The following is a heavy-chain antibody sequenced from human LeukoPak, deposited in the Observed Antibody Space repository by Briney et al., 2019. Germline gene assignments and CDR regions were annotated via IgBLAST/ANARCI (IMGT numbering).Heavy chain of an antibody. D-gene: IGHD6-19*01. Sequence: PGGSLRLSCAASGFTFSNYAMSWVRQAPGKGLEWVSIISTSGSGGATYYADSVKGRFTISRDSPKNTVYLQMNSLRADDTAVYYCTTGYSSDWYYWGQGTLVTVSS. CDR1: GFTFSNYA. V-gene: IGHV3-23*01. J-gene: IGHJ4*02. CDR2: ISTSGSGGAT. CDR3: TTGYSSDWYY.